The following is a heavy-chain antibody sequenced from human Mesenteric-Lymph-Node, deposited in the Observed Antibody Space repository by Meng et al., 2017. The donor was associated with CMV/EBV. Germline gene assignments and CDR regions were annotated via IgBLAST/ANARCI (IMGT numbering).Heavy chain of an antibody. V-gene: IGHV3-33*03. CDR1: GFTFRNYG. D-gene: IGHD6-19*01. Sequence: GESLKISCGASGFTFRNYGMNWVRQAPGKGLEWVAVIWYDGSNKYYADSVKARFTISRDNAKNSLYLQMNSLRAEDTAVYYCANLAVAGTGDDYWGQGTLVTVSS. CDR2: IWYDGSNK. CDR3: ANLAVAGTGDDY. J-gene: IGHJ4*02.